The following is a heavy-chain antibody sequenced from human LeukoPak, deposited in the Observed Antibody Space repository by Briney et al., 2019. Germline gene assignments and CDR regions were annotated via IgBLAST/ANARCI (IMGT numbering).Heavy chain of an antibody. D-gene: IGHD5-18*01. Sequence: PGGSLRLSCAASGFTFSDYYMSWIRQAPGKGLEWVSYISSSSSYTNYADSVKGRFTISRDNAKNSLYLQMNSLRAEDTAVYYCARGGYSYGNRGNFCDYWGQGILVTVSS. CDR1: GFTFSDYY. J-gene: IGHJ4*02. V-gene: IGHV3-11*05. CDR2: ISSSSSYT. CDR3: ARGGYSYGNRGNFCDY.